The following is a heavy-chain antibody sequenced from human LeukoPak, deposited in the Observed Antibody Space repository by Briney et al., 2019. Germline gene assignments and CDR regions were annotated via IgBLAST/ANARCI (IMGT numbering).Heavy chain of an antibody. J-gene: IGHJ3*02. Sequence: GGSLRLSCAASGFTFSSYAMSWVRQAPGKGLEWGSAISGSGGSTYYADSVRGRFTISRDNSKNTLYLQMNSLRDEDTAVYYCAKSDKATDAFDIWGQGTMVTVSS. V-gene: IGHV3-23*01. CDR1: GFTFSSYA. D-gene: IGHD5-12*01. CDR3: AKSDKATDAFDI. CDR2: ISGSGGST.